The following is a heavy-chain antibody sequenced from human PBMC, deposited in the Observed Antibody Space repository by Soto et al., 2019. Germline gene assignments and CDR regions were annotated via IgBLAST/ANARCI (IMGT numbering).Heavy chain of an antibody. Sequence: PGESLKISCKGSGYSFTSYWIGWVRQMPGKGLEWMGIIYPGDSDTRYSPSFQGQVTISADKSISTACLQWSSLKASDTAMYYCAGGGVRFVITRTRDYFDIVFWGQATTVTV. D-gene: IGHD2-15*01. J-gene: IGHJ6*02. V-gene: IGHV5-51*01. CDR2: IYPGDSDT. CDR3: AGGGVRFVITRTRDYFDIVF. CDR1: GYSFTSYW.